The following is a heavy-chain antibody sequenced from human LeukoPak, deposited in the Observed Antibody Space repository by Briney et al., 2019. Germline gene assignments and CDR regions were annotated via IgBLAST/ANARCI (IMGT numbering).Heavy chain of an antibody. CDR1: GGSISSSSYY. J-gene: IGHJ3*02. Sequence: SETLSLTCTVSGGSISSSSYYWGWIRQPPGKGLEWIGSIYYSGSTYYNPSLKSRVTISVDTSKNQFSLKLSSVTAADTAVYYCARVLRSGVVVVVIPNPIDAFDIWGQGTMVTVSS. CDR2: IYYSGST. V-gene: IGHV4-39*07. D-gene: IGHD3-22*01. CDR3: ARVLRSGVVVVVIPNPIDAFDI.